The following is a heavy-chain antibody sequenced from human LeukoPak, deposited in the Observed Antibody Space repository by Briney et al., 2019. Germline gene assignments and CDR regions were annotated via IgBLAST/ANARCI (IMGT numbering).Heavy chain of an antibody. CDR1: GYTFISYG. D-gene: IGHD1-26*01. CDR2: ISTYNGHT. CDR3: ARAGRWELPQYAFDI. V-gene: IGHV1-18*01. Sequence: ASVKVSCKASGYTFISYGISWVRQAPGQGLEWMGWISTYNGHTNYAQNLQGRVSMTTDTSTSTAYMDLRSLRSDDTALYYCARAGRWELPQYAFDIWGQGTMVTVSS. J-gene: IGHJ3*02.